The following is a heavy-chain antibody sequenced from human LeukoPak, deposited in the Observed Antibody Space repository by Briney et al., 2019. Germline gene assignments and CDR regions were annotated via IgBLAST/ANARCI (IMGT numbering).Heavy chain of an antibody. CDR1: GGSISSYY. J-gene: IGHJ4*02. CDR3: ARRRPHNPFDY. CDR2: IYYSGST. V-gene: IGHV4-59*01. Sequence: PSETLSLTCTVSGGSISSYYWSWIRQPPGKGLEWIGYIYYSGSTNYNPSLKSRVTISVDSSKNQFSLKLSSVTAADTAVYYCARRRPHNPFDYWGQGTLVTVSS.